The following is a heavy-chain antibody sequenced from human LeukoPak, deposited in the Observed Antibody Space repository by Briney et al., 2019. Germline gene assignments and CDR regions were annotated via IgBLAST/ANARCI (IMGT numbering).Heavy chain of an antibody. D-gene: IGHD2-15*01. CDR3: ARSHYSDYYYYMDV. V-gene: IGHV1-18*01. CDR2: ISGDNGDT. CDR1: GYTFTSYG. J-gene: IGHJ6*03. Sequence: ASVKVSCKASGYTFTSYGISWVRQAPGQGLEWMGWISGDNGDTNYAQKLQGRVTMTTDTSTSTAYMELRSLRSDDTAVYYCARSHYSDYYYYMDVWGKGTTVTVSS.